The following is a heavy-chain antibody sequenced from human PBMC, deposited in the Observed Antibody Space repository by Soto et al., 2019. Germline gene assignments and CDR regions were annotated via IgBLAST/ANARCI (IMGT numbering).Heavy chain of an antibody. V-gene: IGHV1-18*01. CDR2: ISAYNGNT. Sequence: GASVKVSCKASGYTFTSYGISWVRQAPGQGLEWMGWISAYNGNTNYAQKLQGRVTMTTDTSTSTAYMELRSLRSDDTAVYYCARDRKAVAGMFMRSYYYYYGMDVWGQGTTVTVSS. CDR1: GYTFTSYG. D-gene: IGHD6-19*01. CDR3: ARDRKAVAGMFMRSYYYYYGMDV. J-gene: IGHJ6*02.